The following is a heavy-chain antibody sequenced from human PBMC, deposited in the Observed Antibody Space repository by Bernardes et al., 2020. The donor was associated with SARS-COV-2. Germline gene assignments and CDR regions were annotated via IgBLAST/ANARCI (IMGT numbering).Heavy chain of an antibody. D-gene: IGHD5-12*01. Sequence: GGSLRLSCAASGFTFSSYSMNWVRQAPGKGLEWVSSISSSSSYIYYADSVKGRFTISRDNAKNSLYLQMNSLRAEDTAVYYCARDGMVATIPFDYWGQGTLVTVSS. CDR3: ARDGMVATIPFDY. CDR1: GFTFSSYS. CDR2: ISSSSSYI. J-gene: IGHJ4*02. V-gene: IGHV3-21*01.